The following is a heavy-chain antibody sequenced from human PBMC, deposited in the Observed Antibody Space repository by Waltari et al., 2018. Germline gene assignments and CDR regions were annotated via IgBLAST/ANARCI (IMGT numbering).Heavy chain of an antibody. V-gene: IGHV3-53*01. J-gene: IGHJ4*02. D-gene: IGHD5-18*01. CDR1: GFTVSSNY. Sequence: EVQLVESGGGLIQPGGSLRLSCAASGFTVSSNYMHWVRQAPGKGLEWVSVIYSGGSTYYADSVKGRFTISRDNSKNTLYLQMNSLRAEDTAVYYCARSDTAMVTGYFDYWGQGTLVTVSS. CDR2: IYSGGST. CDR3: ARSDTAMVTGYFDY.